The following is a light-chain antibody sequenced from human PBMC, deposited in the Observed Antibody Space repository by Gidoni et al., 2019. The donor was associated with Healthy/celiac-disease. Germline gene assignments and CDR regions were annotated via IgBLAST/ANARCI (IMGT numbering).Light chain of an antibody. Sequence: EIVLTQSPATLSLSPGERATLSCRASQSVSSYLAWYQQKPGQAPRLLIYDASNRTPGIHATFIGSGSATAYSLTISSIEPEDCSVYYCQQRSYWPSFTFGGGTKVEIK. V-gene: IGKV3-11*01. J-gene: IGKJ4*01. CDR1: QSVSSY. CDR2: DAS. CDR3: QQRSYWPSFT.